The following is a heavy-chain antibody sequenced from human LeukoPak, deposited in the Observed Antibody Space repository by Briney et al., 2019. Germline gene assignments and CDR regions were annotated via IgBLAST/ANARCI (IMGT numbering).Heavy chain of an antibody. D-gene: IGHD1-26*01. V-gene: IGHV3-74*01. CDR3: ARGGDTWVEGAPETFDH. CDR2: ISGDGRGT. Sequence: GGSLRLSCAAPGFIFTDYWMHWVRQGPGKELVWVARISGDGRGTTYADSVKGRFTISRDNAKSTAFLQMKSLRAEDTAVYYCARGGDTWVEGAPETFDHWGQGTLVTVSS. CDR1: GFIFTDYW. J-gene: IGHJ4*02.